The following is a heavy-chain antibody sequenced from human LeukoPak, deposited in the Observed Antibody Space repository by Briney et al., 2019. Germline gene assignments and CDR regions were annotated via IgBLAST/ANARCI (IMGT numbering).Heavy chain of an antibody. D-gene: IGHD6-19*01. CDR1: GFTFSSYG. J-gene: IGHJ4*02. Sequence: GGSLRLSCAASGFTFSSYGMHWVRQAPGKGLEWVAVIWYDGSNKYYADSVKGRFTISRDNAKNSLYLQMNSLRAEDTAVYYCARAGCNSGYDYWGQGTLVTVSS. CDR2: IWYDGSNK. V-gene: IGHV3-33*01. CDR3: ARAGCNSGYDY.